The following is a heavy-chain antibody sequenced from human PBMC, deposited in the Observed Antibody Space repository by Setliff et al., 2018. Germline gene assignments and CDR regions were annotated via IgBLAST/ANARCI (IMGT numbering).Heavy chain of an antibody. CDR2: INPSGGST. D-gene: IGHD3-22*01. V-gene: IGHV1-46*01. J-gene: IGHJ3*02. Sequence: ASVKVSCKASGYTFTSYYMHWVRQAPGQGLEWMGIINPSGGSTSYAQKFQGRVTMTRDTSTSTVYMELSSLRSEDTAVYYCARGAYYDGSGSYAFDIWGQGTMVTVSS. CDR3: ARGAYYDGSGSYAFDI. CDR1: GYTFTSYY.